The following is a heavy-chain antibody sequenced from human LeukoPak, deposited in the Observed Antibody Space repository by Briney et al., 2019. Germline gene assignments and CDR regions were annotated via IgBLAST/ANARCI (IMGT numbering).Heavy chain of an antibody. CDR1: GFTFSNFW. J-gene: IGHJ4*02. D-gene: IGHD1/OR15-1a*01. CDR3: ARNKRGDY. CDR2: IKPDGSEE. V-gene: IGHV3-7*01. Sequence: GGSLRLSCAASGFTFSNFWMSWVRQVPGKGLEWVANIKPDGSEENYVDSVKGRFTISRDNAKNSLYLQMNSLRAEDRAVYYCARNKRGDYWGQGALVTVSS.